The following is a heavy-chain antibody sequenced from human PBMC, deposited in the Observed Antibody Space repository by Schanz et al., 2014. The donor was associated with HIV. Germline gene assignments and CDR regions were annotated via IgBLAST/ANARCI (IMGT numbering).Heavy chain of an antibody. CDR3: RGYRFYYGVDF. J-gene: IGHJ6*02. Sequence: VQLVESGGGVVQPGRSLRLSCVASGFNFNSYGMHWVRQAPGKGLEWVSSLSGSGSNIYYADSVKGRFTISRDNGKNSLFLQMNSLNIEDTAVYYCRGYRFYYGVDFWGQGTTVTVS. D-gene: IGHD5-18*01. V-gene: IGHV3-21*04. CDR1: GFNFNSYG. CDR2: LSGSGSNI.